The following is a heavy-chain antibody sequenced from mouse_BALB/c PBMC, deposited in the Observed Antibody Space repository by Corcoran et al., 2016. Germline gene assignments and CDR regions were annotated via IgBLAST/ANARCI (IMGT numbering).Heavy chain of an antibody. V-gene: IGHV9-2-1*01. CDR1: GYTFTDYS. CDR2: INTETGEP. Sequence: QIQWVQSGPELKKPGETVKISCKASGYTFTDYSMHWVKQGPGKGLKWMGWINTETGEPTYADDFKGRFAFSLETSASTAYLQINNLKNEDTATYFCARLSMIMVYYWGQGTSVTVSS. J-gene: IGHJ4*01. D-gene: IGHD2-4*01. CDR3: ARLSMIMVYY.